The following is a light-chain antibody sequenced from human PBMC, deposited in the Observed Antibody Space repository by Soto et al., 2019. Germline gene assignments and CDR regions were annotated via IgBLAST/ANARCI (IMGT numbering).Light chain of an antibody. Sequence: QSVLTQPASLSGSPGQSITISCTGTSSDVGGYNYVSWYQHHPGKAPKLMIYDVSNRPSGVSNRFSGSKSCNTASLTISGLQPEDEADYYCSSYTTSNTRQIVLGTGTKVTVL. CDR1: SSDVGGYNY. J-gene: IGLJ1*01. CDR3: SSYTTSNTRQIV. V-gene: IGLV2-14*03. CDR2: DVS.